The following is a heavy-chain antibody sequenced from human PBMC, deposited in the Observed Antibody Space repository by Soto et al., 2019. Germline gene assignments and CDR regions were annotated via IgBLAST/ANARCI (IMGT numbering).Heavy chain of an antibody. J-gene: IGHJ6*02. V-gene: IGHV3-30-3*01. CDR1: GFSFVRYA. CDR3: AREYLDYGPDV. Sequence: GGSLSLSCAASGFSFVRYAMRWVRQAPGKGLEWVASIPYDGGNRKYADSVKGRFTISRDNAKDMLYLHMSSLGPDDTSVYYCAREYLDYGPDVWGQGTSVTVSS. CDR2: IPYDGGNR.